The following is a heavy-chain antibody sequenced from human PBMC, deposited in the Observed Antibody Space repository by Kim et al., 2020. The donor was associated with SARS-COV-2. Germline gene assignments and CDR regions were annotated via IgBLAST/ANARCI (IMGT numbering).Heavy chain of an antibody. V-gene: IGHV4-59*13. D-gene: IGHD6-19*01. Sequence: SETLSLTCTVSGGSISSYYWSWIRQPPGKGLEWIGYIYYSGSTNYNPSLKSRVTISVDTSKNQFSLKLSSVTAADTAVYYCAREPRYSSGPVPGYYYYYYGMDVWGQGTTVTVSS. J-gene: IGHJ6*02. CDR3: AREPRYSSGPVPGYYYYYYGMDV. CDR1: GGSISSYY. CDR2: IYYSGST.